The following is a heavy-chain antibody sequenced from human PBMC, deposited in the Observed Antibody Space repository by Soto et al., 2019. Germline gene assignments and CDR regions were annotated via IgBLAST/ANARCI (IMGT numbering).Heavy chain of an antibody. J-gene: IGHJ6*02. V-gene: IGHV3-23*01. CDR3: EKNTGGRIEARYGMDV. Sequence: GGSLRLSCAASGFTFSSYAMSWVRQAPGKGLEWVSAISGSGGSTYYADSVKGRFTISRDNSKNTLYLQMNSLRAEDTAVYYCEKNTGGRIEARYGMDVWGQGTTVTVSS. CDR2: ISGSGGST. D-gene: IGHD6-6*01. CDR1: GFTFSSYA.